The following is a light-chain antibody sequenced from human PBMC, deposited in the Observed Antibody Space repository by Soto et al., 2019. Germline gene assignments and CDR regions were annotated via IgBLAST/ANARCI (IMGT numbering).Light chain of an antibody. CDR1: SSDVGNYKY. Sequence: QSVLTQPASVSGSPGQSITISCTGTSSDVGNYKYVSWYQQHPGKAPKLMIYEVSNRPSGVSNRFSGSKSGNTASLTISGLQAEDETDYYCFSNTTSGTYIFGTWTKVTV. CDR2: EVS. V-gene: IGLV2-14*01. J-gene: IGLJ1*01. CDR3: FSNTTSGTYI.